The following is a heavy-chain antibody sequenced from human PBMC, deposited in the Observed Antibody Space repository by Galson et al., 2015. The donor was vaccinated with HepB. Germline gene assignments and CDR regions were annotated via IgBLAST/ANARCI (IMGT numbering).Heavy chain of an antibody. D-gene: IGHD4-11*01. Sequence: SLRPSCAASGFTFNIYAMNWVRQAPGKGLERGSNINCSDDGTYYADSVKGRFTISRDNSKNTLHLLLNSLTADDTAVYYCAKSRWEQVLLQELGYATDVWGQGTTVTVSS. CDR2: INCSDDGT. CDR1: GFTFNIYA. CDR3: AKSRWEQVLLQELGYATDV. J-gene: IGHJ6*02. V-gene: IGHV3-23*01.